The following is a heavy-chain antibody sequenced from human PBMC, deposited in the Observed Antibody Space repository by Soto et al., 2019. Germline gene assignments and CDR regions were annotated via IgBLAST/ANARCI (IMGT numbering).Heavy chain of an antibody. Sequence: PSETLSLTCAVYGGSFSGYYWSWIRQPPGKGLEWIGEINHSGSTNYNPSLKSRVTISVVTSKNQFSLKLSSVTAADTAVYYCARPGAVPAAMGWFDPWGQGTLVTVSS. CDR2: INHSGST. V-gene: IGHV4-34*01. CDR1: GGSFSGYY. J-gene: IGHJ5*02. D-gene: IGHD2-2*01. CDR3: ARPGAVPAAMGWFDP.